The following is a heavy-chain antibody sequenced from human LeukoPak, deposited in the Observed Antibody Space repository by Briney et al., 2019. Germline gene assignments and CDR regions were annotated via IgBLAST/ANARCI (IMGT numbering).Heavy chain of an antibody. Sequence: PGGSLRLSCAASGFTFDDYGMSWVRQAPGKGLEWVSLISWDGGSTYYADSVKGRFTISRDNSKNSLYLQMNSLRAEDTALYYCANSHHYYYYMDVWGKGTTVTVSS. J-gene: IGHJ6*03. CDR2: ISWDGGST. CDR3: ANSHHYYYYMDV. CDR1: GFTFDDYG. V-gene: IGHV3-43D*03.